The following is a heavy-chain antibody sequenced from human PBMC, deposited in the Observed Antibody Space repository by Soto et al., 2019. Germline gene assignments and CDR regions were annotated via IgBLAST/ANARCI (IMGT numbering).Heavy chain of an antibody. V-gene: IGHV3-23*01. Sequence: EVHLLESGGGLVHPGESLRLSCGASGFTFSSCVMTWVRQAPGKGLEWVSCITDSGTGTYYADSVKCRFTISRDNSKNTMYLQMNNQRAEDTGVYYCAKGLINGRWYAEDWGQGTLVTVSS. CDR3: AKGLINGRWYAED. J-gene: IGHJ4*02. CDR2: ITDSGTGT. D-gene: IGHD6-13*01. CDR1: GFTFSSCV.